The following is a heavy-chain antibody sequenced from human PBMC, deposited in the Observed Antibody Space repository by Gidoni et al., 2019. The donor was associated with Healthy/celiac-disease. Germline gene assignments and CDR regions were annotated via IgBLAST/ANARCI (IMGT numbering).Heavy chain of an antibody. CDR2: IYYSGNT. D-gene: IGHD3-22*01. Sequence: QVQLQESGPGLVKPSETLSLTCTVSGCSVSSGCYYWSWIRQPPGKGLEWIGYIYYSGNTNYNPSLKSRVTISVDTSKNQFSLKLSSVTAADTAVYYCARDKTRSGSHDYYYGMYVWGQGTTVTVSS. J-gene: IGHJ6*02. V-gene: IGHV4-61*01. CDR1: GCSVSSGCYY. CDR3: ARDKTRSGSHDYYYGMYV.